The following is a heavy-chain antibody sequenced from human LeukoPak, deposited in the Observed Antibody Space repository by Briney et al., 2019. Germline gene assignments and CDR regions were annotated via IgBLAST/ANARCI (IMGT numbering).Heavy chain of an antibody. Sequence: PGGSLRLSCAASGFAFNSQTMSWVRQAPGKGLEWVASIKEDEIEIHYVDSVKGRFTISRDNAKDSLYLQMNSLRVEDTAVYYCARGHYYDSSGMYYFDYWGQGTLVTVSS. V-gene: IGHV3-7*01. CDR1: GFAFNSQT. CDR2: IKEDEIEI. D-gene: IGHD3-22*01. CDR3: ARGHYYDSSGMYYFDY. J-gene: IGHJ4*02.